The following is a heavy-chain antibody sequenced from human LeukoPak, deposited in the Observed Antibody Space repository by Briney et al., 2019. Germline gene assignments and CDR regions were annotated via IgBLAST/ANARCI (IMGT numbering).Heavy chain of an antibody. D-gene: IGHD3-3*01. V-gene: IGHV1-8*01. CDR3: ARVINFFYYYYMDV. J-gene: IGHJ6*03. CDR1: GYTFTSYD. Sequence: ASVKVSCKASGYTFTSYDINWVRQATGQGLEWMGWMNPNSGNTGYAQKFQGRVTMTRNTSISTAYMELSSLRSEDTAVYYCARVINFFYYYYMDVWGKGTTVTVSS. CDR2: MNPNSGNT.